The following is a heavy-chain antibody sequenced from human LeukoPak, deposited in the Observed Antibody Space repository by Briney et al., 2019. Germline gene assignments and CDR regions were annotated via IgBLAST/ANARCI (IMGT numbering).Heavy chain of an antibody. Sequence: GGSLRLSCAASGFTFSRHRMYWVRQAPGKGLVWVSRVDSDETDITYADSVKGRFTISRDNAKDTLYLQMNSLRSDDTAVYYCGRGYSTTPPDYWGQGTLVTVSS. V-gene: IGHV3-74*01. CDR3: GRGYSTTPPDY. CDR1: GFTFSRHR. D-gene: IGHD2-15*01. CDR2: VDSDETDI. J-gene: IGHJ4*02.